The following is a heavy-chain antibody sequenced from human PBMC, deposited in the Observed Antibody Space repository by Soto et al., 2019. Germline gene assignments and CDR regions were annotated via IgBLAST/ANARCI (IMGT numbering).Heavy chain of an antibody. CDR3: ARYGGYCSSTSCLLMGGQKWFDP. Sequence: EVQLVESGGGLVQPGGSLRLSCAASGFTVSSNYMSWVRQAPGKGLEWVSVIYSGGSTYYADSVKGRFTISRDNSKNTLYLQMNSLRAEDTAVYYCARYGGYCSSTSCLLMGGQKWFDPWGQGTLVTVSS. D-gene: IGHD2-2*01. CDR1: GFTVSSNY. J-gene: IGHJ5*02. V-gene: IGHV3-66*01. CDR2: IYSGGST.